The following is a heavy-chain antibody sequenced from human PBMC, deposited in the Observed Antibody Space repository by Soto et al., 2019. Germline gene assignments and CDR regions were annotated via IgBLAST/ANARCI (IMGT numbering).Heavy chain of an antibody. CDR1: GIDLSIYW. Sequence: EAQLVESGGGLVQPGGSLRLSCTGSGIDLSIYWMHWVRQGPGKGLVWVSRINPESTTISYANSVKGRFTISRDNAENTLFLHMNSLSAEDTGVYYCTKDTFGGRDSWGQGTLVTVSS. V-gene: IGHV3-74*01. D-gene: IGHD2-15*01. CDR3: TKDTFGGRDS. J-gene: IGHJ4*02. CDR2: INPESTTI.